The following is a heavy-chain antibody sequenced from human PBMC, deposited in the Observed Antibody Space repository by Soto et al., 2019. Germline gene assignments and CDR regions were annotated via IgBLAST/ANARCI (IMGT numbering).Heavy chain of an antibody. J-gene: IGHJ6*02. V-gene: IGHV4-34*01. D-gene: IGHD6-19*01. CDR2: INHSGST. Sequence: SETLSLTCAVYGGSFSGYYWSWIRQPPGKGLEWIGEINHSGSTNYNPSLKSRVTISVDTSKNQFSLKLSSVTAADTAVYYCARVVRAVAGTQGEDYYYYGMDVWGQGTTVTLSS. CDR3: ARVVRAVAGTQGEDYYYYGMDV. CDR1: GGSFSGYY.